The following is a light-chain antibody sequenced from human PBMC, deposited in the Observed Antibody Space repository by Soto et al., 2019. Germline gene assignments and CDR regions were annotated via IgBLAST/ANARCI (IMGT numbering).Light chain of an antibody. V-gene: IGLV2-14*01. Sequence: QSALTQPASVSGSPGQSITISCTGTSSDVGGYNYVSWYQQHPGKAPKLMIYEVSNRPSGVSNRFSGSKSGNTASLTISGLQAEDEADYYCASYTSSNTLVIGGGTKVTVL. J-gene: IGLJ2*01. CDR1: SSDVGGYNY. CDR3: ASYTSSNTLV. CDR2: EVS.